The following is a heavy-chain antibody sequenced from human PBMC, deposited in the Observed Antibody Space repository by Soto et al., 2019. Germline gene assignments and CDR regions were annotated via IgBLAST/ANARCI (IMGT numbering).Heavy chain of an antibody. CDR1: GFSFSTYA. CDR3: ASSYFYDSGGYYPFDY. CDR2: ISDDGNTK. V-gene: IGHV3-30-3*01. J-gene: IGHJ4*02. D-gene: IGHD3-22*01. Sequence: VQLVESGGGVVQPGTSLRLSCAASGFSFSTYAMYWVRQAPGRGLEWVAVISDDGNTKYYADSVKGRFTISRDNSRNTLYLQIYSLRTEDAAVYYCASSYFYDSGGYYPFDYWGQGTLVTVSS.